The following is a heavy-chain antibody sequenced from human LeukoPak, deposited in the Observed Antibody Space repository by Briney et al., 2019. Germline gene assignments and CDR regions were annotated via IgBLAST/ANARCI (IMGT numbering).Heavy chain of an antibody. CDR3: ASRYSSSWYYFDY. D-gene: IGHD6-13*01. CDR2: ISSSSSYI. Sequence: PGGSLRLSCAASGFTFSSYSMNWVRQAPGKGLEWVSSISSSSSYIYYADSVKGRFTISGDNAKNSLYLQMNSLRAEDTAVYYCASRYSSSWYYFDYWGQGTLVTVSS. J-gene: IGHJ4*02. V-gene: IGHV3-21*01. CDR1: GFTFSSYS.